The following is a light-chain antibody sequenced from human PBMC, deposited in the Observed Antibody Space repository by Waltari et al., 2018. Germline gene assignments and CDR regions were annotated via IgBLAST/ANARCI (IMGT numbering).Light chain of an antibody. CDR2: AAS. V-gene: IGKV1-8*01. CDR3: QHYYNYPWT. CDR1: QGISSY. Sequence: AIRMTQSPSSFSASTGDRVTITCLASQGISSYLAWYQQKPGQAPKLLIYAASTLQSGVPSRFSGSGSGTDFTLTISCLQSEDFATYFCQHYYNYPWTFGQGTKVEIK. J-gene: IGKJ1*01.